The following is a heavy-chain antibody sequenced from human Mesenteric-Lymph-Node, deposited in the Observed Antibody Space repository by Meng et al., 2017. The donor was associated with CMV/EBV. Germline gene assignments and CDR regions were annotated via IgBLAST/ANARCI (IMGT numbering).Heavy chain of an antibody. V-gene: IGHV1-69*05. CDR3: ARGSDVPAAPYYFDY. D-gene: IGHD2-2*01. CDR2: IIPFLGTP. Sequence: SRGTFSRHAISWVRQAPGQGLEWMAGIIPFLGTPNYAREFQGRVTLTTDESTSTAYMELSSLRSEDTAVYYCARGSDVPAAPYYFDYWGQGTLVTVSS. J-gene: IGHJ4*02. CDR1: RGTFSRHA.